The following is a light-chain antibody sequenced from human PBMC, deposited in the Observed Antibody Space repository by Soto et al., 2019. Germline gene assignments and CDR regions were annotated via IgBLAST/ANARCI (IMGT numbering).Light chain of an antibody. CDR2: GAS. CDR3: QQRRSWPPTIT. J-gene: IGKJ5*01. CDR1: QSVSSSY. Sequence: EIVLTQPASTLSLSPGERATLSCRASQSVSSSYLAWYQQKPGQAPRLLIYGASSRATGIPDRFSGSGSGTDFTLTISSLEPEDFAVYYCQQRRSWPPTITFGQGTRLEIK. V-gene: IGKV3D-20*02.